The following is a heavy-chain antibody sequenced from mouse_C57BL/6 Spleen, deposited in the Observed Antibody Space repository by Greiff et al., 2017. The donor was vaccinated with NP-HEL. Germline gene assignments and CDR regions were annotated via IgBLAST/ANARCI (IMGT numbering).Heavy chain of an antibody. V-gene: IGHV1-80*01. Sequence: QVQLKESGAELVKPGASVKISCKASGYAFSSYWMNWVKQRPGKGLEWIGQIDPGDGDTNYNGKFKGKATLTADKSSSTAYMQLSSLTSEDSAVDFCARRGTTVVFDYWGQGTTLTVSS. D-gene: IGHD1-1*01. CDR2: IDPGDGDT. CDR3: ARRGTTVVFDY. J-gene: IGHJ2*01. CDR1: GYAFSSYW.